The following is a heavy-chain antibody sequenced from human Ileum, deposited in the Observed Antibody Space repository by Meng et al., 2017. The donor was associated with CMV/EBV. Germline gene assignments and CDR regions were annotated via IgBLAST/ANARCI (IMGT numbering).Heavy chain of an antibody. D-gene: IGHD4-11*01. Sequence: GESLKISCAVSGFTVSTSWMSWVRQAPGKRPEWVANIKPDGSEKYYVDSVRGRFTISRDNAKNSVYLQMNSLRGEDTAVYYCARDPTTLKAPFDYWGQGTLVTVSS. CDR2: IKPDGSEK. CDR1: GFTVSTSW. V-gene: IGHV3-7*01. J-gene: IGHJ4*02. CDR3: ARDPTTLKAPFDY.